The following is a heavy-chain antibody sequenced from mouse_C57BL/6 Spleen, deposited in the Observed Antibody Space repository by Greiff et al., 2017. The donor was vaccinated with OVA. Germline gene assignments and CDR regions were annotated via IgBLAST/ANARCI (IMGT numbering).Heavy chain of an antibody. CDR3: ARREGMDY. CDR1: GYTFTSYW. J-gene: IGHJ4*01. Sequence: VQLQQSGAELVMPGASVKLSCKASGYTFTSYWIHWVKQRPGQGLEWIGEIDPSDSYTNYNQKFKGKSTLTVDKSSSTAYMQLSSLTSEDSAVYYCARREGMDYWGQGTSVTVSS. CDR2: IDPSDSYT. V-gene: IGHV1-69*01.